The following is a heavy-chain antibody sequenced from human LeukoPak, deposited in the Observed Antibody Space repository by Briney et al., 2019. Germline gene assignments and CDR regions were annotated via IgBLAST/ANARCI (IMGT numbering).Heavy chain of an antibody. V-gene: IGHV4-59*08. Sequence: SETLSLTCTVSGGPISSYYWSWIRQPPGKGLEWIGYIYYSGSTNYNPSLKSRVTISVDTSKNQFSLKLSSVTAADTAVYYCARLQSGDGYNFGFDYWGQGTLVTVSS. J-gene: IGHJ4*02. CDR3: ARLQSGDGYNFGFDY. CDR2: IYYSGST. CDR1: GGPISSYY. D-gene: IGHD5-24*01.